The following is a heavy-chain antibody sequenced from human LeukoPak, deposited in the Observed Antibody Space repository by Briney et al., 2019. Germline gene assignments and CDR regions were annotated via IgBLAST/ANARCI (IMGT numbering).Heavy chain of an antibody. CDR2: INSDGSST. CDR3: ATGPPYGKFDY. D-gene: IGHD3-10*01. Sequence: PGGSLRLSCTASGFTFSSYWMHWVRQAPGKGLVWVSRINSDGSSTSYADSVKGRFTISRDNAKNTLYLQMNSLRAEDTAVYYCATGPPYGKFDYWGQGTLVIVSS. CDR1: GFTFSSYW. J-gene: IGHJ4*02. V-gene: IGHV3-74*01.